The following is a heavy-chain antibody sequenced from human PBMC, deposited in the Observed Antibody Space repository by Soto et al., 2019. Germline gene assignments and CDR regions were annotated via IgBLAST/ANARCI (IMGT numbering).Heavy chain of an antibody. V-gene: IGHV2-70*13. D-gene: IGHD1-20*01. Sequence: SGPTLVNPTETLTLTCTFSGFSLTSPGMCVSWIRQPPGKALEWLALIERDDDDKYYSTSLKARLTISKDTRKNQVVLTMANMDPADTGTYYCARSIRGPRRFNGMDVWGQGTTVTVS. CDR1: GFSLTSPGMC. CDR2: IERDDDDK. CDR3: ARSIRGPRRFNGMDV. J-gene: IGHJ6*02.